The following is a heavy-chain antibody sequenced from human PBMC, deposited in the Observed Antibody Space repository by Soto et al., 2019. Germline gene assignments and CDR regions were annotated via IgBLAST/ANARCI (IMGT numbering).Heavy chain of an antibody. J-gene: IGHJ6*02. CDR3: AKEERFGYDFWSGHPGGMDV. CDR2: ISYDGSNK. Sequence: PGGSLRLSCAASGFTFSSYGMHWVRQAPGKGLEWVAVISYDGSNKYYADSVKGRFTISRDNSKNTLYLQMNSLRAEDTAVYYCAKEERFGYDFWSGHPGGMDVWGQGTTVTVSS. V-gene: IGHV3-30*18. CDR1: GFTFSSYG. D-gene: IGHD3-3*01.